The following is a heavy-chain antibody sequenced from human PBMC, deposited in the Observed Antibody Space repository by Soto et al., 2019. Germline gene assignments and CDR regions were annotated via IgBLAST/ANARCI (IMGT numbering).Heavy chain of an antibody. CDR3: ARQWELLPFDY. CDR1: GYTFTKFH. J-gene: IGHJ4*02. CDR2: IDPSGGVT. Sequence: ASVKVSCKASGYTFTKFHIHWVRQAPGQGLEWMGMIDPSGGVTRDAQRFQGRVTITRDTSASTAYMELSSLRSEDTAVYYCARQWELLPFDYWGQGTLVTVSS. V-gene: IGHV1-46*01. D-gene: IGHD1-26*01.